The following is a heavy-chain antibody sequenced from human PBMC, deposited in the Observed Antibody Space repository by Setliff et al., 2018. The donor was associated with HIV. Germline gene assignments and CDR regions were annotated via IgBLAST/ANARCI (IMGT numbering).Heavy chain of an antibody. J-gene: IGHJ4*02. V-gene: IGHV1-2*02. CDR2: INPNSGGT. D-gene: IGHD1-26*01. CDR3: ASTLIKGGSFYFDY. Sequence: ASVKVSCKASGYNFSSNGISWVRQAPGQGPEWMGWINPNSGGTNYAQNFQGRVTMTRDTSISTAYMELSRLKSDDTAVYSCASTLIKGGSFYFDYWGQGTLVTVSS. CDR1: GYNFSSNG.